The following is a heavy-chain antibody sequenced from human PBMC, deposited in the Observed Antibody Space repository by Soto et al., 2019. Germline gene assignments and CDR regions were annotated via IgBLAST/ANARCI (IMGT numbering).Heavy chain of an antibody. CDR1: GYSFTSYW. Sequence: GESLKISCKGSGYSFTSYWIGWVRQMPGKGLEWMGTIYPGDSDTRYSPSFQGQVTISADKSISTAYLQWSSLKASDTAMYYCARLEYSSSSVYYYYYMDVWGKGTTVTVSS. CDR2: IYPGDSDT. D-gene: IGHD6-6*01. J-gene: IGHJ6*03. V-gene: IGHV5-51*01. CDR3: ARLEYSSSSVYYYYYMDV.